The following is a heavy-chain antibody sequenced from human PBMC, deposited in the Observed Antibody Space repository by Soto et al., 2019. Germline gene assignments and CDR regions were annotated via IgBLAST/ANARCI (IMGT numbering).Heavy chain of an antibody. CDR2: INPTGGST. J-gene: IGHJ4*02. D-gene: IGHD5-18*01. Sequence: ASVKVSCKASGYSFSSHYMHWVKQAPGQGLEWLGIINPTGGSTTYAEKFQGRVTISLESAKNQISLKVTSVSTADTAVYYCARSGRRRDGYSLWHFDSWGQGTSVTVSS. CDR3: ARSGRRRDGYSLWHFDS. CDR1: GYSFSSHY. V-gene: IGHV1-46*01.